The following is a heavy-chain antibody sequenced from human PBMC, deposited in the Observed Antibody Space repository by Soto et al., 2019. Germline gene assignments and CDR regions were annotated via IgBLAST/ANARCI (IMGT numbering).Heavy chain of an antibody. V-gene: IGHV1-2*04. Sequence: VQLVQSGAEVKKPGPSVKVSCKSSGDSFNDYYLHWVRQAPGQGLEWMGWINPNSGVTKYAQKFQGWVTMTRDTSIRTVYMELSRLRSDDTAVYYCARESGGATATLDYYYFYMDVWGKGTTVTVSS. J-gene: IGHJ6*03. CDR1: GDSFNDYY. CDR3: ARESGGATATLDYYYFYMDV. CDR2: INPNSGVT. D-gene: IGHD5-12*01.